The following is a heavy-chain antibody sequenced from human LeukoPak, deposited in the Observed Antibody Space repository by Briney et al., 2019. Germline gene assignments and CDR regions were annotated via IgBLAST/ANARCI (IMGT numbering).Heavy chain of an antibody. J-gene: IGHJ3*02. D-gene: IGHD6-19*01. CDR1: GFTFSSYG. V-gene: IGHV3-23*01. Sequence: PGGSLRLSCAASGFTFSSYGMSWVRQAPGKGLEWVSAISGSGGSTYYADSVKGRFTISRDNSKNTLYLQMNSLRAEDTAVYYCAKDRSDSSGLDAFDIWGQGTMVTVSS. CDR2: ISGSGGST. CDR3: AKDRSDSSGLDAFDI.